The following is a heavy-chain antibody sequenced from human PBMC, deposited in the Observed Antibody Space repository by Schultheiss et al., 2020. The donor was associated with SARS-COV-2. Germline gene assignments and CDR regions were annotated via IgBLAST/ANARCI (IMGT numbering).Heavy chain of an antibody. CDR1: GGTFSSYG. CDR2: ISAYNGET. CDR3: ARDYMIYSNYYYAMDV. Sequence: ASVKVSCKASGGTFSSYGINWVRQAPGQGLEWMGWISAYNGETFYAQKVQGRVTMTTDTSTTTAYMELRSLRSDDTAVYYCARDYMIYSNYYYAMDVWGQGTTVTVSS. J-gene: IGHJ6*02. D-gene: IGHD3/OR15-3a*01. V-gene: IGHV1-18*01.